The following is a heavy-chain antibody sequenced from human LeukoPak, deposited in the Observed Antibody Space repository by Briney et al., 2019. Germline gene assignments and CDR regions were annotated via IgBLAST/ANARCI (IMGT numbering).Heavy chain of an antibody. J-gene: IGHJ4*02. CDR3: ARRYDSSGSDY. Sequence: SETLSLTCAVYGGSFSGYYWSWIRQPPGKGLEWIGEINHSGSTNYNPSPKTRVTISVDTSKNQFTLKLSSVTAAGTAVYYCARRYDSSGSDYWGQGTLVTVSS. CDR2: INHSGST. D-gene: IGHD3-22*01. CDR1: GGSFSGYY. V-gene: IGHV4-34*01.